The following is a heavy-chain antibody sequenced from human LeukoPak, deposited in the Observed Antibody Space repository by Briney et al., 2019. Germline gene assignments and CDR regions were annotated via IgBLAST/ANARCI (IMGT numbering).Heavy chain of an antibody. CDR1: GYRFTSYW. J-gene: IGHJ4*02. Sequence: GGSLQISGQGSGYRFTSYWIGGVRQLPGKGLEWMGIIYPGDSDTRYSPSFQGQITISADKSISTAYLQWSSLKASDTAIYYCARRNGDGYNFFYYWGQGTLVTGSS. CDR2: IYPGDSDT. D-gene: IGHD5-24*01. CDR3: ARRNGDGYNFFYY. V-gene: IGHV5-51*01.